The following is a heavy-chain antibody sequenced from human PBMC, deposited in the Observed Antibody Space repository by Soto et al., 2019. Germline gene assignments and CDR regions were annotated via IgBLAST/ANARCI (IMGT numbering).Heavy chain of an antibody. V-gene: IGHV1-69*12. Sequence: QIQLVQSGAEVKKPGSSVKVSCKASGSTFGSYAISRVRQAPGQGLEWMGGIIPIFGTANYAQKFQGRVTITADESTSTAYMELSSLRSEDTAVDYCARLDYNSPSPFDYWGQGTLVTVSS. J-gene: IGHJ4*02. CDR3: ARLDYNSPSPFDY. CDR2: IIPIFGTA. D-gene: IGHD4-4*01. CDR1: GSTFGSYA.